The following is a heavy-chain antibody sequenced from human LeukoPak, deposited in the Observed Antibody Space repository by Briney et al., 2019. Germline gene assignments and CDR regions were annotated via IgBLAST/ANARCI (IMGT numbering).Heavy chain of an antibody. CDR2: INAGNSNT. CDR3: ARSRAPYSGSYYGEFDY. V-gene: IGHV1-3*01. Sequence: GASVKVSCKASGYTFTSYAMHWVRQAPGQRLEWMGWINAGNSNTKYSQKFQGRVTITRDTSASTAYMELSSLRSEDTAVYYCARSRAPYSGSYYGEFDYWGQGTLVTVSS. J-gene: IGHJ4*02. CDR1: GYTFTSYA. D-gene: IGHD1-26*01.